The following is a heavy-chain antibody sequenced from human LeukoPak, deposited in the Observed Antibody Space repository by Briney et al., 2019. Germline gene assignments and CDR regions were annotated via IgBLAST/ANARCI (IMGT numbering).Heavy chain of an antibody. CDR1: GYSFSSYW. V-gene: IGHV5-51*01. D-gene: IGHD1-1*01. CDR2: IYPGDSDT. J-gene: IGHJ4*02. CDR3: ARGGRTGTSFFDY. Sequence: GGSLKISCKGSGYSFSSYWIGWVRQMPGKGLEWMGIIYPGDSDTIYSPSFQGQVTISADKSISTASLQWSSLKASDTAMYYCARGGRTGTSFFDYWGQGTLVTVSS.